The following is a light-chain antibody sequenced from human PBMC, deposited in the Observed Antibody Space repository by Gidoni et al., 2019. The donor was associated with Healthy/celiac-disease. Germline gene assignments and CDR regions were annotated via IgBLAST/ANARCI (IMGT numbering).Light chain of an antibody. CDR3: QQYNSYPIF. Sequence: DIQMTQSPSTLSASVGDRVTITCRASQSISSWLAWYQQKPGKAPKLLIYKASSLESGVPSRFSGSGSGTEFTLTISNLQPDDFATYYCQQYNSYPIFFGQGTKLEIK. CDR2: KAS. CDR1: QSISSW. J-gene: IGKJ2*01. V-gene: IGKV1-5*03.